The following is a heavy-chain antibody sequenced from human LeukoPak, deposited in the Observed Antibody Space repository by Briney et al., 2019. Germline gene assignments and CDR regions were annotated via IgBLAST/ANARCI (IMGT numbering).Heavy chain of an antibody. V-gene: IGHV3-23*01. CDR1: GFTFSNYA. CDR2: IWGGGYGT. J-gene: IGHJ3*02. CDR3: ARDKGGYSYVDDAFDI. D-gene: IGHD5-18*01. Sequence: GGSLRLSCAASGFTFSNYAMSWVRQAPGKGLEWVALIWGGGYGTKDADSVKGRFTISRDNAKNTLYLQMNSLRAEDTAVYYCARDKGGYSYVDDAFDIWGQGTMVTVSS.